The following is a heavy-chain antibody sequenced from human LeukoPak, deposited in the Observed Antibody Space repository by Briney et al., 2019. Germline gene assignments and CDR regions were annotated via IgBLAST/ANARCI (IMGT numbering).Heavy chain of an antibody. CDR3: ARTHSGYNWGSFDY. Sequence: SETLSLTCTVSGGSISSHYWSWIRQPPGKGLEWIGYIYYSGSTNYNPSLKSRVTISVDTSKYQFSLKLSSVTAADTAVYYCARTHSGYNWGSFDYWGQGTLVTVSS. J-gene: IGHJ4*02. V-gene: IGHV4-59*11. CDR2: IYYSGST. CDR1: GGSISSHY. D-gene: IGHD5-12*01.